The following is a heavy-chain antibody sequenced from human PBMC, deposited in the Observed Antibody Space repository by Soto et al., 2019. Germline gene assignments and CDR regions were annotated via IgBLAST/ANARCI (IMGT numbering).Heavy chain of an antibody. CDR2: ISSSSSYI. V-gene: IGHV3-21*01. CDR3: ARDHYIPPGIAAAGNAFDI. Sequence: GGSLRLSCAASGFTFSSYSMNWVRQAPGKGLEWVSSISSSSSYIYYADSVKGRFTISRDNAKNSLYLQMNSLRAEDTAVYYCARDHYIPPGIAAAGNAFDIWGQGTMVTVSS. CDR1: GFTFSSYS. D-gene: IGHD6-13*01. J-gene: IGHJ3*02.